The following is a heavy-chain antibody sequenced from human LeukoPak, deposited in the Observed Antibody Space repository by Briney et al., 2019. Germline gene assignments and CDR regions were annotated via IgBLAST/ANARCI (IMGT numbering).Heavy chain of an antibody. J-gene: IGHJ5*02. CDR1: GVIFSSYE. CDR3: ARETNCNICDP. V-gene: IGHV3-48*03. D-gene: IGHD2-8*01. CDR2: ISSSGSRR. Sequence: SGGSLRLSCAASGVIFSSYEMNWVRQAPGKGLEWISYISSSGSRRYYADSVKGRFTISRDNANMSLFLQMDSLRVEDTAVYYCARETNCNICDPWGQGTRVTVSS.